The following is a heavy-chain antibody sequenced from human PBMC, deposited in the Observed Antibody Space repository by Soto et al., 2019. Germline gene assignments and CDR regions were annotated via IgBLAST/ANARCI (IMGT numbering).Heavy chain of an antibody. D-gene: IGHD3-10*01. J-gene: IGHJ4*02. CDR1: GYSVTSYA. CDR3: ARSGGLDH. V-gene: IGHV1-3*01. Sequence: QVQLVQSGAEVKKPGASVKVSCKASGYSVTSYAIQWVREAPGQGLECMGWINAANGNTRYSQKFQGRVTITRDTSATTAYMDLSSLTSEDTAVYYCARSGGLDHWGQGTLITVSS. CDR2: INAANGNT.